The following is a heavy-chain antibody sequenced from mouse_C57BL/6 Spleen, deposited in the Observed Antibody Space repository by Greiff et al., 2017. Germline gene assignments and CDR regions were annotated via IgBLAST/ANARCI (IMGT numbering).Heavy chain of an antibody. CDR1: GFTFSDYG. CDR2: ISSGSSTI. CDR3: ARGESLSWFAY. D-gene: IGHD6-1*01. Sequence: EVKLMESGGGLVKPGGSLKLSCAASGFTFSDYGMHWVRQAPEQGLEWVAYISSGSSTIYYADTVKGRFTISRDNAKNTLFLQMTSLRSEDTAMYYCARGESLSWFAYWGQGTLVTVSA. J-gene: IGHJ3*01. V-gene: IGHV5-17*01.